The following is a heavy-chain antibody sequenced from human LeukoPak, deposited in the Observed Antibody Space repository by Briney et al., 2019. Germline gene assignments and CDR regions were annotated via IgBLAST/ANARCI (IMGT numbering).Heavy chain of an antibody. CDR2: INPNSGGT. J-gene: IGHJ4*02. Sequence: GASVKVSCKASGYTFTGYYMHWVRQAPGQGLEWMGWINPNSGGTNYAQKFQGRVTMTRDTSISTAYMELSRLRSDDTAVYYCARDWDYYDSSGYLGFDYWGQGTLVTVSS. D-gene: IGHD3-22*01. CDR1: GYTFTGYY. CDR3: ARDWDYYDSSGYLGFDY. V-gene: IGHV1-2*02.